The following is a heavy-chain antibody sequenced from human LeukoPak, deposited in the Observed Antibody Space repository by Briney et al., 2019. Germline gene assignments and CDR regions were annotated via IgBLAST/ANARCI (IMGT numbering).Heavy chain of an antibody. CDR1: GFTVTHYA. CDR3: ARARGPGVFDY. Sequence: GGSLRLSCSASGFTVTHYAMHWVRQAPGKGLEWVSSISSSSSYIYYADSVKGRFTISRDNAKNSLYLQMNSLRAEDTAVYYCARARGPGVFDYWGQGTLVTVSS. J-gene: IGHJ4*02. CDR2: ISSSSSYI. D-gene: IGHD2-8*01. V-gene: IGHV3-21*01.